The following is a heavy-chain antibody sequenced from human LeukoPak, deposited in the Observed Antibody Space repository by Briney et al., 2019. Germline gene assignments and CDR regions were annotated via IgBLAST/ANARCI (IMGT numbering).Heavy chain of an antibody. Sequence: SETLSLTCTVSGGSISGYYWSWIRQPPGKGLEWVGYIYYSGRTNYNPSLKSRVAISVDTSRNQFSLTLSSVTAADTAVYFCARTFSSSYPDAFDIWGLGTVVTVSS. CDR2: IYYSGRT. J-gene: IGHJ3*02. CDR3: ARTFSSSYPDAFDI. CDR1: GGSISGYY. V-gene: IGHV4-59*08. D-gene: IGHD6-13*01.